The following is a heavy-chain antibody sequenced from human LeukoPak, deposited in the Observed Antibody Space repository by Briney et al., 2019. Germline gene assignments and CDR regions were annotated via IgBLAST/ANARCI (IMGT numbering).Heavy chain of an antibody. CDR1: GGSTSGYY. D-gene: IGHD3-10*02. J-gene: IGHJ4*02. Sequence: SSETLSLTCSVSGGSTSGYYWNWIRQPAGQGLEWLGRIYYTGNTAYNPSLESRLTMSLDTAKNQFSLKVTSVTAADTAVYYCARGGTLFTYFDSWGQGTLVTVSS. CDR2: IYYTGNT. V-gene: IGHV4-4*07. CDR3: ARGGTLFTYFDS.